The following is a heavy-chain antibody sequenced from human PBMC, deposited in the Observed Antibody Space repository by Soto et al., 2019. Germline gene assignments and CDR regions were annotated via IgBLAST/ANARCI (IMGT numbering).Heavy chain of an antibody. V-gene: IGHV3-30-3*01. CDR2: ISYDGSNK. D-gene: IGHD3-22*01. J-gene: IGHJ3*02. Sequence: QVQLVESGGGVVQPGRSLRLSCAASGFTFSSFAMHWVRQAPGKGLEWMTLISYDGSNKYFADSVKGRFTVSRDNSKNTLYLEMNRLRAEDTAVYYCAGSVSGYTGGAFDIWGQGTVVTVSS. CDR1: GFTFSSFA. CDR3: AGSVSGYTGGAFDI.